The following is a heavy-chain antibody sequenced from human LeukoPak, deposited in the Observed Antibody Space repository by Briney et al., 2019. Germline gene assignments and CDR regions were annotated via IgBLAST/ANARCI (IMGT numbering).Heavy chain of an antibody. CDR1: GFTFDDYA. Sequence: GGSLRLSCAASGFTFDDYAMHWVRQARGKGLEWVSGISWNSGSIGYADSVKGRFTISRDNAKNSLYLQMNSLRAEDMALYYCAKARRDDIVVVVAADDAFDIRGQGTMVTVSS. D-gene: IGHD2-15*01. V-gene: IGHV3-9*03. CDR2: ISWNSGSI. CDR3: AKARRDDIVVVVAADDAFDI. J-gene: IGHJ3*02.